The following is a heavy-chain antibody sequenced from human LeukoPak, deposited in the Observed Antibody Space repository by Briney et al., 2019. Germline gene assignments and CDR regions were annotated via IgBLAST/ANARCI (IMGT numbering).Heavy chain of an antibody. CDR2: ISDYNGNT. CDR3: ARYNYDSSGYPRPFFDY. V-gene: IGHV1-18*01. D-gene: IGHD3-22*01. J-gene: IGHJ4*02. CDR1: GHTFTTYG. Sequence: GASVKVSSKASGHTFTTYGISWVRQAPGQGLEWMGWISDYNGNTKYAQKLQGRLTMTTDTSTRTAYMELRSLRSDDTAVYYCARYNYDSSGYPRPFFDYWGQGTLVTVSS.